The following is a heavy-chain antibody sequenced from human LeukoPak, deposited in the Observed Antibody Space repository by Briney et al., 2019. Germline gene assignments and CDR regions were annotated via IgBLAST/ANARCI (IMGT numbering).Heavy chain of an antibody. CDR2: SGRGGRS. D-gene: IGHD3-10*01. V-gene: IGHV3-23*01. Sequence: SGRGGRSYYADSVKGRFTYSRDNSKNTLYLQMNSLRAEDTGVYYCAKGGNYGSGNYYFDYWGQGTLVTVSS. J-gene: IGHJ4*02. CDR3: AKGGNYGSGNYYFDY.